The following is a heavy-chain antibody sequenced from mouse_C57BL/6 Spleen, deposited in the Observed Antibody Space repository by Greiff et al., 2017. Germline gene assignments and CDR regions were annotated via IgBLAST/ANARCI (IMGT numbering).Heavy chain of an antibody. CDR2: ISNGGGST. CDR3: ARHGYGSSYCMDY. J-gene: IGHJ4*01. CDR1: GFTFSDYY. Sequence: EVKLVESGGGLVQPGGSLKLSCAASGFTFSDYYMYWVRQTPEKRLEWVAYISNGGGSTYYPATVKGRFTIASDNDKNTLYLQMSRLKSEDTAMYYCARHGYGSSYCMDYGGQGTSVTVSS. V-gene: IGHV5-12*01. D-gene: IGHD1-1*01.